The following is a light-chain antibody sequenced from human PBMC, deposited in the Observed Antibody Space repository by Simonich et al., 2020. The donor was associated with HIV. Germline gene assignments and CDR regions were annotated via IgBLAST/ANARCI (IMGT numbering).Light chain of an antibody. CDR2: VNSDGSH. J-gene: IGLJ3*02. V-gene: IGLV4-69*01. CDR3: QTWGTGIRV. Sequence: QLVLTQSPSASASLGASVKLTCTLSSGHSSYAIAWHQQQPEKGPRYLMKVNSDGSHSKGDGIPDRFSGSSSGAERYLTFSSLQSEDEADYYCQTWGTGIRVFGGGTKLTVL. CDR1: SGHSSYA.